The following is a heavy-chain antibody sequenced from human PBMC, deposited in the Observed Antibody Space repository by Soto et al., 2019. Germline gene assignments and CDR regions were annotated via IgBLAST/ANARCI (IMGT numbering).Heavy chain of an antibody. Sequence: GASVKVSCKASGGTFSSYTISWVRQAPGQGLEWMGRIIPILGIANYAQKFQGRVTITADKSTSTAYMELSSLRSEDTAVYYCASLGIAVAGRSAVVDAFDIWGQGTMVT. V-gene: IGHV1-69*02. D-gene: IGHD6-19*01. CDR1: GGTFSSYT. J-gene: IGHJ3*02. CDR2: IIPILGIA. CDR3: ASLGIAVAGRSAVVDAFDI.